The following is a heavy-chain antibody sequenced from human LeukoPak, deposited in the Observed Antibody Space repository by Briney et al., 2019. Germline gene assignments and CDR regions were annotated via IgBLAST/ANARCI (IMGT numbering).Heavy chain of an antibody. CDR2: ISSSSSYI. CDR3: ARGTPTYYYGSGSPEFDY. Sequence: GGSLRLSCAASGFTFSSYSMNWVRQAPGKGLEWVSSISSSSSYIYYADSVKGRFTISRDNAKNSLYLQMNGLRAEDTAVYYCARGTPTYYYGSGSPEFDYWGQGTLVTVSS. D-gene: IGHD3-10*01. CDR1: GFTFSSYS. J-gene: IGHJ4*02. V-gene: IGHV3-21*01.